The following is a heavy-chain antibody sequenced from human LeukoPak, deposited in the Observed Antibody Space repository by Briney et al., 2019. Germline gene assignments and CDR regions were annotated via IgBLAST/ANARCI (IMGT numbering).Heavy chain of an antibody. CDR1: GITLSSHS. V-gene: IGHV3-48*01. CDR2: ISSSSNTI. CDR3: AGRSGSYNYFDS. J-gene: IGHJ4*02. D-gene: IGHD1-26*01. Sequence: PGGSLRLSCAASGITLSSHSMNWVRQAPGKGLEWVSYISSSSNTIYYADSVKGRFTISRDNARNSLYLQMNSLRAEDTAVYYCAGRSGSYNYFDSWGQGTLVTVSS.